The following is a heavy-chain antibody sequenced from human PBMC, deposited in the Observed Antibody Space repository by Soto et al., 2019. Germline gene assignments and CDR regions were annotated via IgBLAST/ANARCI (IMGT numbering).Heavy chain of an antibody. CDR1: RYTFISYD. J-gene: IGHJ4*02. Sequence: QVQLVQSGAEVKKPGASVKVSCKASRYTFISYDINWVRQATGQGLEWMGWMNPKSANTGYAQNFQGRVTMTRNTSIRTAYMELSSLRSEDTAVYYCARSPSWETTVTPYYFDYWGQGPLVTVSS. CDR2: MNPKSANT. V-gene: IGHV1-8*01. CDR3: ARSPSWETTVTPYYFDY. D-gene: IGHD4-4*01.